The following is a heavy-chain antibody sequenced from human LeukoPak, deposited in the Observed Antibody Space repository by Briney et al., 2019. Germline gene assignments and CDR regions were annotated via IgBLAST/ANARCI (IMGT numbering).Heavy chain of an antibody. V-gene: IGHV4-39*01. Sequence: PSETLSLTCTVSGGSISSYYWSWIRQPPGRGLEWIGSIYYSGSTYYNPSLKSRVTISVDTSKNQFSLKLSSVTAADTAVYYCARGIAAGTYYYYYMDVWGKGTTVTISS. D-gene: IGHD6-13*01. J-gene: IGHJ6*03. CDR2: IYYSGST. CDR3: ARGIAAGTYYYYYMDV. CDR1: GGSISSYY.